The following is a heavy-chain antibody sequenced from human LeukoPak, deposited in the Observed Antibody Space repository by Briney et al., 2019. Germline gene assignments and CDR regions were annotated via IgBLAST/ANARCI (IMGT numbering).Heavy chain of an antibody. CDR3: ARDYYDSSGCYYMDY. D-gene: IGHD3-22*01. J-gene: IGHJ4*02. V-gene: IGHV3-33*05. CDR1: GFTFSSYG. Sequence: GGSLRLSCAASGFTFSSYGMHWVRQAPGKGLEWVAVISYDGTNKYYADSVKGRFNISRDNSKNTVYLQMNSLRAEDTAVYYCARDYYDSSGCYYMDYWGQGTLVTVSS. CDR2: ISYDGTNK.